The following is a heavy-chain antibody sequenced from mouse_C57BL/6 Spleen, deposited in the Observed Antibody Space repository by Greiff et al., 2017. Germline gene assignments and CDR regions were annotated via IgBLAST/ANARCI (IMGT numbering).Heavy chain of an antibody. V-gene: IGHV5-6*01. CDR1: GFTFSSYG. CDR3: ARQEGYDYDEAWFAY. J-gene: IGHJ3*01. Sequence: EVHLVESGGDLVKPGASLKLSCAASGFTFSSYGMSWVRQTPDKRLEWVGTISRGGSYTYYPDSVKGRATISGDNSKNTLYLQMSSLKSEDAAMYYCARQEGYDYDEAWFAYWGQGTLVTVSA. CDR2: ISRGGSYT. D-gene: IGHD2-4*01.